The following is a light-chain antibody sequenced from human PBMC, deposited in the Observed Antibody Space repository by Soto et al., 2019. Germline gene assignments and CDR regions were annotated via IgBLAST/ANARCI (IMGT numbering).Light chain of an antibody. J-gene: IGLJ3*02. CDR1: DSDVGGYNY. V-gene: IGLV2-14*03. Sequence: QSALTQPASVSGSPGQSITISGTGTDSDVGGYNYVSWYQQHPGKAPKLMIYEVINRPSGVSNRFSGSKSANTASLTISGLQAEDEADYYCSSYTSSSTLVFGGGTKLTVL. CDR3: SSYTSSSTLV. CDR2: EVI.